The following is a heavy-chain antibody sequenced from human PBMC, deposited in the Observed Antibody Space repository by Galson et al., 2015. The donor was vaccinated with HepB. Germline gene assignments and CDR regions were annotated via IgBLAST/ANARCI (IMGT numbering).Heavy chain of an antibody. CDR2: ISTYDGNT. CDR1: GYTFRSYG. V-gene: IGHV1-18*01. CDR3: ARKGRAATSLGGRRGGYDYGMDV. J-gene: IGHJ6*02. D-gene: IGHD3-10*01. Sequence: SVKVSCKASGYTFRSYGISWVRQAPGQGLEWMGWISTYDGNTKYAQKFQGRVTMITDTSTTTAYMELRSLRSDDTAVYYCARKGRAATSLGGRRGGYDYGMDVWGQGTTVTVSS.